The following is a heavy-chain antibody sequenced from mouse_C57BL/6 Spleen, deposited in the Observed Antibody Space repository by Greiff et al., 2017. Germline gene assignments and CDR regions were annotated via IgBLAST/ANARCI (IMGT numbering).Heavy chain of an antibody. J-gene: IGHJ2*01. V-gene: IGHV1-78*01. CDR3: ARGGYYDYDLYYFDY. Sequence: VQLQESDAELVKPGASVKISCKVSGYTFTDHTIHWMKQRPEQGLEWIGYIYPRDGSTKYNEKFKGKATLTADKSSSTAYMQLNSLTSEDSAVYFCARGGYYDYDLYYFDYWGQGTTLTVSS. CDR2: IYPRDGST. CDR1: GYTFTDHT. D-gene: IGHD2-4*01.